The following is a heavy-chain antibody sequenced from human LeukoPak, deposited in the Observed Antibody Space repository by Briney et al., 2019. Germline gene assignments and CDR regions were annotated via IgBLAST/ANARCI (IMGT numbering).Heavy chain of an antibody. V-gene: IGHV4-4*07. J-gene: IGHJ6*03. CDR2: IYTSGST. CDR1: GGSISSYY. D-gene: IGHD2-2*01. CDR3: ARDLGYCSSTSCTLKYYYYCYMDV. Sequence: SETLSLTCTVSGGSISSYYWSWIRQPAGKGLEWIGRIYTSGSTNYNPSLKSRVTMSVDTSKNQFSLKLSSVTAADTAVYYCARDLGYCSSTSCTLKYYYYCYMDVWGKGTTVTVSS.